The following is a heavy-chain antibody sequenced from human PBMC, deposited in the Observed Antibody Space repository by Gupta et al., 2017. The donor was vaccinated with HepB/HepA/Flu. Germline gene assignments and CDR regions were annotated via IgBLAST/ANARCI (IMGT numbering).Heavy chain of an antibody. CDR1: GGPIRTYY. CDR3: ARDFPPGP. Sequence: QVQLQESGPGLVKPSETLSLTCTVSGGPIRTYYWNWVRQPAGKGLEWIGRLYTSGGTDYNPSLKSRVTLSLDTSKNQFSLRLSSVTAADTAVDYCARDFPPGPWGQVILVTVSS. J-gene: IGHJ5*02. CDR2: LYTSGGT. V-gene: IGHV4-4*07.